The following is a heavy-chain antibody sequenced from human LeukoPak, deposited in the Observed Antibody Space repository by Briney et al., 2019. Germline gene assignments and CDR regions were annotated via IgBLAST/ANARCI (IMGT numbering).Heavy chain of an antibody. V-gene: IGHV4-34*01. J-gene: IGHJ4*02. Sequence: KPGGSLRLSCAASGFTFSSYAMSWVRQPPGKGLEWIGKINHSGSTNYNPSLKSRVTISVDTSKNQFSLKLSSVTAADTAVYYCARGDVFSGVLPVTPGSLFDYWGQGTLVTVSS. CDR1: GFTFSSYA. CDR3: ARGDVFSGVLPVTPGSLFDY. CDR2: INHSGST. D-gene: IGHD4-17*01.